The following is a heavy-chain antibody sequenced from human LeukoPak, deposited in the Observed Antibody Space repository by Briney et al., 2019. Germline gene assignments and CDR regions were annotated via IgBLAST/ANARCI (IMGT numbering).Heavy chain of an antibody. Sequence: SSETLSLTCTVSGGSTSGGDYYWSWIRQHPGKGLEWIGYIYYSGSTYYNPSLKSRLTISVDTSKSQFSLRLSSVTAADTAVYYCARRRDRGYDFDYWGQGTLVTVSS. J-gene: IGHJ4*02. V-gene: IGHV4-31*03. D-gene: IGHD5-12*01. CDR1: GGSTSGGDYY. CDR3: ARRRDRGYDFDY. CDR2: IYYSGST.